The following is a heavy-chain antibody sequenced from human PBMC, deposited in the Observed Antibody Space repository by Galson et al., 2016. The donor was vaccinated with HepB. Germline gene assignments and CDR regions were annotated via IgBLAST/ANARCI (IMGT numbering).Heavy chain of an antibody. Sequence: SLRLSCAASGFTFSTYWLHWVRQAPGKGLVWLSRVNTDGSGADYADSVKGRLTLPRANANHNLFLEMNGLRPEDTAVYYGARDNWDDAGCSVDHWGQGTLVTVSS. J-gene: IGHJ4*02. CDR1: GFTFSTYW. CDR2: VNTDGSGA. D-gene: IGHD1-20*01. V-gene: IGHV3-74*01. CDR3: ARDNWDDAGCSVDH.